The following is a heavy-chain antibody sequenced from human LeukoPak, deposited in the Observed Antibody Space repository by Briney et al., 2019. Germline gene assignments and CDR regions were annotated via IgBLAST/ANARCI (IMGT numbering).Heavy chain of an antibody. V-gene: IGHV4-34*01. CDR3: ARGRAVTSIYYYYMDV. J-gene: IGHJ6*03. Sequence: PSETLSLTRAVYGGSFSGYYWSWIRQPPGKGLEWIGEINHSGSTNYNPSLKSRVTISVDTSKNQFSLKLSSVTAADTAVYYCARGRAVTSIYYYYMDVWGKGTTVTVSS. CDR2: INHSGST. D-gene: IGHD4-17*01. CDR1: GGSFSGYY.